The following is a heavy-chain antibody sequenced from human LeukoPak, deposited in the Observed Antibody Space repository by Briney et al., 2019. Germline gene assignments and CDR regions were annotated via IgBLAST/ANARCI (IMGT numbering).Heavy chain of an antibody. D-gene: IGHD3-22*01. CDR3: ARVNKWLLDY. J-gene: IGHJ4*02. CDR1: GGSISSYY. V-gene: IGHV4-59*01. Sequence: PSETLSLTCTVSGGSISSYYWSWIRQPPGKGLEWIGYIYYSGSTNYNPSLKSRVTISVDTSKNQSSLKLSSVTAADTAVYYCARVNKWLLDYWGQGTLVTVSS. CDR2: IYYSGST.